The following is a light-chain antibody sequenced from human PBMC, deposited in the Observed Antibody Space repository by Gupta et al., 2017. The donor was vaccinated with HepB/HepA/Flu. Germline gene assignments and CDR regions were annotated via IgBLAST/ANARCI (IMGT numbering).Light chain of an antibody. V-gene: IGLV1-40*01. J-gene: IGLJ1*01. Sequence: QSVLTQPPSVSGAPGQRVTISCTGSSSNIGAGYDVHWYQHPPDTAPNLLIYGNNDRRSGAPARFSGSNSGTSSAIAITGLQAEEEADYFYQSYDTSLSGIYVFGTGTKLTVL. CDR2: GNN. CDR3: QSYDTSLSGIYV. CDR1: SSNIGAGYD.